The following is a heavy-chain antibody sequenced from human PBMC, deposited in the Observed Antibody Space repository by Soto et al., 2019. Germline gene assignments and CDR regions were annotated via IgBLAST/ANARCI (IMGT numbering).Heavy chain of an antibody. D-gene: IGHD5-18*01. CDR2: ISAYNGNT. V-gene: IGHV1-18*01. CDR3: ARDQGDTAMVDYYYYGMDV. CDR1: GYTFTSYG. J-gene: IGHJ6*02. Sequence: QVQLVQSGAEVKKPGASVKVSCKASGYTFTSYGISWVRQAPGQGLEWMGWISAYNGNTNYAQKLQGRVTMTTDTATSTAYMELRSLRSDDTAVYYCARDQGDTAMVDYYYYGMDVWGQGTTVTVSS.